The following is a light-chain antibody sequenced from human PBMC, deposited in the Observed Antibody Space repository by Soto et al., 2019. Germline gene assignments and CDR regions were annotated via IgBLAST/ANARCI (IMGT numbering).Light chain of an antibody. CDR3: QHRGNWPA. J-gene: IGKJ4*01. CDR1: QSIGST. CDR2: DAS. Sequence: EVVLTQSPAILSLSPGERATLSCRASQSIGSTLAWYQQRSGQAPRILIYDASSRATGIPGRISGSGSGTDFTLTISSLEVEDFAVYYCQHRGNWPAFGGGTKVEIK. V-gene: IGKV3-11*01.